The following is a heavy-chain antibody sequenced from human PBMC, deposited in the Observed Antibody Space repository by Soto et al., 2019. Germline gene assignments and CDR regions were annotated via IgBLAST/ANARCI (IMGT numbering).Heavy chain of an antibody. CDR3: ARGGCSSCLFDY. Sequence: QVQLQESGPGLVKPSETLSLSCTVSGGSISTSYWSWIRQPPGKGLEWIAFIHYSGTTNYNPSLVGRVPISLDTSKIQFSLMLNSVTAADTAMYYCARGGCSSCLFDYWGQRSLITVSS. CDR1: GGSISTSY. CDR2: IHYSGTT. J-gene: IGHJ4*02. D-gene: IGHD6-13*01. V-gene: IGHV4-59*01.